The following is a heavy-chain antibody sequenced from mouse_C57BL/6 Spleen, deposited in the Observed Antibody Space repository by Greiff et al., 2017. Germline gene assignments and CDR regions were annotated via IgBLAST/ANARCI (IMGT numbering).Heavy chain of an antibody. J-gene: IGHJ3*01. CDR2: ISYDGSN. CDR1: GYSITSGYY. Sequence: EVQLVESGPGLVKPSQSLSLTCSVTGYSITSGYYWNWIRQFPGNKLEWMGYISYDGSNNYNPSLKNRISITRDTSKNQFFLKLNSVTTEDTATYYCARDEGVYYDYDWFAYWGQGTLVTVSA. V-gene: IGHV3-6*01. D-gene: IGHD2-4*01. CDR3: ARDEGVYYDYDWFAY.